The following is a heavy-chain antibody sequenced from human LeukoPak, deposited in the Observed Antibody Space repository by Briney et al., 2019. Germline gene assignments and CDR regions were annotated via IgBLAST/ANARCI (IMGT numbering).Heavy chain of an antibody. D-gene: IGHD3-10*01. J-gene: IGHJ4*02. V-gene: IGHV4-34*01. CDR1: GESFSGYY. CDR2: INHSGST. CDR3: ARGRNYYYGSGSYEFDY. Sequence: SETLSLTCAVYGESFSGYYWSWIRQPPGKGLEWVGDINHSGSTNYNPSLKSRVTISVDTSKNQFSLKLSSVTAADTAVYYCARGRNYYYGSGSYEFDYWGQGTLVTVSS.